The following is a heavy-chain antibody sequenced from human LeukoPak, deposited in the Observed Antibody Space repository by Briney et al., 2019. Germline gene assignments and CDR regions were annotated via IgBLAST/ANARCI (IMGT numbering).Heavy chain of an antibody. CDR1: GYTFTSYG. CDR3: ARFEGRDGYNYVVY. J-gene: IGHJ4*02. Sequence: SVKVSCKASGYTFTSYGISWVRQAPGQGLEWMGRINPNSGGTNYAQKFQGRVTMTRDTSISTAYMELSRLRSDDTAVYYCARFEGRDGYNYVVYWGQGTLVTVSS. D-gene: IGHD5-24*01. V-gene: IGHV1-2*06. CDR2: INPNSGGT.